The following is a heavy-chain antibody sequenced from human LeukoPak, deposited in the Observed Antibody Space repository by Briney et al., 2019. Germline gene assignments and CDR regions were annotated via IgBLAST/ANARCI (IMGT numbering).Heavy chain of an antibody. D-gene: IGHD5-18*01. CDR1: GFTSSSYW. CDR2: IKQDGSEK. J-gene: IGHJ5*02. Sequence: GGSLRLSCAASGFTSSSYWMSWVRQVPGKGLEWVANIKQDGSEKYYVDSVKGRFTISRDNAKNSLYLQMNSLRAEDTAVYYCARERNSYGDENWFDPWGQGTLVTVSS. CDR3: ARERNSYGDENWFDP. V-gene: IGHV3-7*01.